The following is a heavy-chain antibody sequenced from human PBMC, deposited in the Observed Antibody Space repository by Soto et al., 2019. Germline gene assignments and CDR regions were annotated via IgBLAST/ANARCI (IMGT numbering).Heavy chain of an antibody. Sequence: ASVKVSCKASGYTFTSYGISWVRQAPGQGLEWMGWISAYNGNTNYAQKLQGRVTMTTDTSTSTAYMELRSLRSDDTAVYYCARDHLPRGGDFRLRVLLEVGYYYYYGMDVWG. V-gene: IGHV1-18*01. CDR3: ARDHLPRGGDFRLRVLLEVGYYYYYGMDV. D-gene: IGHD2-21*02. CDR2: ISAYNGNT. CDR1: GYTFTSYG. J-gene: IGHJ6*02.